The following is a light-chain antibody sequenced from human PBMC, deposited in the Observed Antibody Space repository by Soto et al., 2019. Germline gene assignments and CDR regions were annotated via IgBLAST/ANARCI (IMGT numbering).Light chain of an antibody. CDR1: QSVSSN. J-gene: IGKJ3*01. Sequence: EIVMTQSPATLSVSPGERATLSCRASQSVSSNLAWYQQKPGQAPRLLIYVASTRATGIPARFSGSGSVTEFTLTISILQSQDFAVYYCQQYNNWPFTFGPGTKVDIK. V-gene: IGKV3-15*01. CDR3: QQYNNWPFT. CDR2: VAS.